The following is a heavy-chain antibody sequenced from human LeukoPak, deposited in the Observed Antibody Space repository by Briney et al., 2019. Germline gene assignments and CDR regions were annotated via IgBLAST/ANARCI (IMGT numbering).Heavy chain of an antibody. CDR1: GYTFTSYY. D-gene: IGHD3-3*01. V-gene: IGHV1-2*02. Sequence: GASVKVSCKASGYTFTSYYMHWVRQAPGQGLEWMGWINPNSGGTNYAQKFQGRVTMTRDTSISTAYMELSRLRSDDTAVYYCARENHTILGGGFDPWGQGTLVTVSS. J-gene: IGHJ5*02. CDR3: ARENHTILGGGFDP. CDR2: INPNSGGT.